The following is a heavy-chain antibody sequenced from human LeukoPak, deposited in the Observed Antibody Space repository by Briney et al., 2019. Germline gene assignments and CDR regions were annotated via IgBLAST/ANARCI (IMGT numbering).Heavy chain of an antibody. J-gene: IGHJ4*02. D-gene: IGHD6-25*01. V-gene: IGHV4-39*01. CDR2: TYFGGNT. Sequence: SETLSLTCTVSGGSISSSSYYWGWIRQPPGKGLEWIGNTYFGGNTYFNPSLKSRVTISVATSKNQFSLELNSVTAADTAVYYCAAAFDYWGQGTLVTVAS. CDR1: GGSISSSSYY. CDR3: AAAFDY.